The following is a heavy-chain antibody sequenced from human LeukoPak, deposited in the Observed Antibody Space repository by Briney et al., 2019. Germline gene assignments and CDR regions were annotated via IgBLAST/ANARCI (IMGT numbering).Heavy chain of an antibody. V-gene: IGHV3-48*01. CDR2: IPRTSSDTI. Sequence: GGSLRLSCAASGFTFSSYSMNWVRQAPGQGLEWLSYIPRTSSDTIYYADSVRGRFTISGDNAKNTLYLQMNSLRAEDTAVYYCAKDHPLDIVVVSNYGMDVWGQGTTVTVSS. D-gene: IGHD2-2*03. J-gene: IGHJ6*02. CDR1: GFTFSSYS. CDR3: AKDHPLDIVVVSNYGMDV.